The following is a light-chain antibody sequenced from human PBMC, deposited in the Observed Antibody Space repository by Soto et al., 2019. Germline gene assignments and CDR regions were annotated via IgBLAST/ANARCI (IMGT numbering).Light chain of an antibody. V-gene: IGLV2-8*01. CDR2: EVS. CDR1: SSDVGGYNY. CDR3: QSFDKYLSAVV. J-gene: IGLJ2*01. Sequence: QSVLTQPPSASGSPGQSVTISCTGTSSDVGGYNYVSWYQQHPGKAPKLMIYEVSYRPSGVSGRFSGSKSGNTASLTVSGLQAEDEADYYCQSFDKYLSAVVFGGGTKLTVL.